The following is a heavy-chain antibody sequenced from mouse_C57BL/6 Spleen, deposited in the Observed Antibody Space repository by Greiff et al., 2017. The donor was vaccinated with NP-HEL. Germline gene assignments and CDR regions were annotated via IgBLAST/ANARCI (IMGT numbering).Heavy chain of an antibody. V-gene: IGHV1-76*01. CDR1: GYTFTDYY. Sequence: VQLQQSGAELVRPGASVKLSCKASGYTFTDYYINWVKQRPGQGLEWIARIYPGSGNTYYNEKFKGKATLTAEKSSSTAYLQLSSLTTEDSAVYFCARSHYGSSYEYFDDWGTGTTVTVSS. CDR2: IYPGSGNT. CDR3: ARSHYGSSYEYFDD. J-gene: IGHJ1*03. D-gene: IGHD1-1*01.